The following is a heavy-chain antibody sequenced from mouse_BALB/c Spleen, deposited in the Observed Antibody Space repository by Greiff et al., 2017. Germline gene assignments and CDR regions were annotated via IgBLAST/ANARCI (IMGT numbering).Heavy chain of an antibody. CDR3: ARQDTTATVAY. Sequence: EVKLVESGGGLVKPGGSLKLSCAASGFTFSSYAMSWVRQTPEKRLEWVATISSGGSYTYYPDSVKGRFTISRDNAKNTLYLQMSSLRSEDTAMYYCARQDTTATVAYWGQGTLVTVSA. J-gene: IGHJ3*01. CDR2: ISSGGSYT. D-gene: IGHD1-2*01. V-gene: IGHV5-9-3*01. CDR1: GFTFSSYA.